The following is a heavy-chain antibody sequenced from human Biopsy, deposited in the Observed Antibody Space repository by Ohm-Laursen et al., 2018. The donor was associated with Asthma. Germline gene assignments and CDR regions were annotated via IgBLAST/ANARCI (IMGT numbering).Heavy chain of an antibody. D-gene: IGHD6-19*01. J-gene: IGHJ1*01. Sequence: TLSLTCAISGGSFTHYFWMWIRQPPGKGLEWIGEINYRGDTNYNPSLESRVSISVDTSTYHFSLRLNSVTAADTAVYYCVRGEEVAGTYFKDWDQGTLVTDSS. CDR2: INYRGDT. V-gene: IGHV4-34*01. CDR3: VRGEEVAGTYFKD. CDR1: GGSFTHYF.